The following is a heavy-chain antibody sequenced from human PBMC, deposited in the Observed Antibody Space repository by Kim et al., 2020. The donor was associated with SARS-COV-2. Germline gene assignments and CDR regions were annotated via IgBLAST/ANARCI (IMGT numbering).Heavy chain of an antibody. CDR1: GYTLTELS. CDR2: FDPEDGET. Sequence: ASVKVSCKVSGYTLTELSMHWVRQAPGKGLEWMGGFDPEDGETIYAQKFQGRVTMTEDTSTDTAYMELSSLRSEDTAVYYCATEYCSSTSCYGYFDYWGQGTLVTVSS. V-gene: IGHV1-24*01. J-gene: IGHJ4*02. CDR3: ATEYCSSTSCYGYFDY. D-gene: IGHD2-2*01.